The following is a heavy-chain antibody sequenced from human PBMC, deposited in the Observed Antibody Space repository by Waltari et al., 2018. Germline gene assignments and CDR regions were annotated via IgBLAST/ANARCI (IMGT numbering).Heavy chain of an antibody. D-gene: IGHD2-8*01. CDR3: ARGCTNGVCYHYYGMDV. CDR1: GGTFSSYA. CDR2: IIPIFGTA. J-gene: IGHJ6*02. Sequence: QVQLVQSGAEVKKPGSSVKVSCTASGGTFSSYAISWVRQAPGQGLEWMGGIIPIFGTANYAQKFQGRVTITADESTSTAYMELSSLRSEDTAVYYCARGCTNGVCYHYYGMDVWGQGTTVTVSS. V-gene: IGHV1-69*01.